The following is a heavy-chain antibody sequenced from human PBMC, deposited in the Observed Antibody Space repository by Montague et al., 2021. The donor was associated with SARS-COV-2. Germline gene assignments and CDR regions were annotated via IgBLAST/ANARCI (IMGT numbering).Heavy chain of an antibody. CDR1: GDSITNHY. Sequence: SETLSLTCSVSGDSITNHYWSWIRQPAGKGLEWIGRMHFTGKTNFSPFFSSRLTMSADTSKNQFSLKQTSVTAADTAIYFCARDRFDFGAGRQGTIDFWGQGTLVTVSS. J-gene: IGHJ4*02. D-gene: IGHD3-10*01. CDR3: ARDRFDFGAGRQGTIDF. V-gene: IGHV4-4*07. CDR2: MHFTGKT.